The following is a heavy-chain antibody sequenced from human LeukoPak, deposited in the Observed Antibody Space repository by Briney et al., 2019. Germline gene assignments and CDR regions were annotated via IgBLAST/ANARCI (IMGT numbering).Heavy chain of an antibody. Sequence: PSETLSLTCAVYGGSFSGYYWSWIRQPPGKGLEWIGEINHSGSTNFNPSLKSRVTISVDRSKNQFSLKLSSMTAADTAVYYCARDPYDSSGYLDYWGQGTLVTVSS. CDR2: INHSGST. J-gene: IGHJ4*02. D-gene: IGHD3-22*01. CDR1: GGSFSGYY. V-gene: IGHV4-34*01. CDR3: ARDPYDSSGYLDY.